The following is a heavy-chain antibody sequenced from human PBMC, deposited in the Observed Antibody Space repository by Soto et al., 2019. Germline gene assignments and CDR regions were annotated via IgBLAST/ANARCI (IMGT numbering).Heavy chain of an antibody. CDR2: ISSSSSYT. CDR1: GFTFSDYY. J-gene: IGHJ4*02. V-gene: IGHV3-11*06. CDR3: ARDSLDTAMAS. Sequence: QVQLVESGGGLVKPGRSLRLSCAASGFTFSDYYMSWIRQAPGKGLEWVSYISSSSSYTNYADSVKGRFTISRDNAKNSLYLQMNSLRAEDTAVYYCARDSLDTAMASWGQGTLVTVSS. D-gene: IGHD5-18*01.